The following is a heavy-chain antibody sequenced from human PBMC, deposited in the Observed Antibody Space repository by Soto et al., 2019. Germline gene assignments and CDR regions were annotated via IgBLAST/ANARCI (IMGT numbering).Heavy chain of an antibody. CDR2: ISGSGGST. Sequence: GSLRLSCAASGFTFSSYAMSWVRQAPGKGLEWVSAISGSGGSTYYADSVKGRFTISRDNSKNTLYLQMNSLRAEDTAVYYCAKGSDSSGYRDYFDYWGQGTLVTVSS. V-gene: IGHV3-23*01. CDR3: AKGSDSSGYRDYFDY. J-gene: IGHJ4*02. CDR1: GFTFSSYA. D-gene: IGHD3-22*01.